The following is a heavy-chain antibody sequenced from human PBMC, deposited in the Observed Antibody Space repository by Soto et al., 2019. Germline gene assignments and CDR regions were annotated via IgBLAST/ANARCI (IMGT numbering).Heavy chain of an antibody. D-gene: IGHD3-9*01. V-gene: IGHV3-48*01. CDR2: VSSSSTI. CDR1: GFTFSSYS. J-gene: IGHJ3*02. CDR3: GRDPLTPDAFEI. Sequence: PGGSLRLSCAASGFTFSSYSMNWVRQAPGKGLEWVSYVSSSSTIYYADSVKGRFTISRDKAKNSLYLQMNSLRAEDTAVYYCGRDPLTPDAFEIWGQGPMVTVSS.